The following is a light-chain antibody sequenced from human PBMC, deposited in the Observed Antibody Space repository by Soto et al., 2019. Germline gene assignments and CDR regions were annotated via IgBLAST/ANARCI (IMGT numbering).Light chain of an antibody. J-gene: IGLJ2*01. Sequence: QSVLTQPPSASGTPGQRITISCSGSSSNIGTNYVYWYQKFPGTAPNLLIYGNNQRPSGVPDRFSGSKTGTSASMAISGVRSEDEGDYYCAAWDYSSGSYGGLSVVVFGGGTKLTVL. CDR1: SSNIGTNY. CDR2: GNN. CDR3: AAWDYSSGSYGGLSVVV. V-gene: IGLV1-47*02.